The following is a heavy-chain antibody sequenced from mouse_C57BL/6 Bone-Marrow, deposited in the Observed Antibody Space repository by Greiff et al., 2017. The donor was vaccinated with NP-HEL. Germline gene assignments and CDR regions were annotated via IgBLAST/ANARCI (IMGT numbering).Heavy chain of an antibody. V-gene: IGHV14-4*01. CDR2: IDPENGDT. J-gene: IGHJ4*01. Sequence: EVQLQQSGAELVRPGASVKLSCTASGFNIKDDYMHWVKQRPEQGLEWIGWIDPENGDTEYASKLQGKATITADTSSNTAYLQLSSLTSEDTAVYYCTLRWAMDYWGQGTSVTVSS. CDR1: GFNIKDDY. D-gene: IGHD1-1*01. CDR3: TLRWAMDY.